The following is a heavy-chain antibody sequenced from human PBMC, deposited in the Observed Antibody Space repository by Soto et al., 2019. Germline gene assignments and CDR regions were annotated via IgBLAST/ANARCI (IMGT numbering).Heavy chain of an antibody. CDR3: AKSPNFYCSSPNCYKYYFDH. CDR2: ISYDGSEK. CDR1: GFTFNTYG. D-gene: IGHD2-2*02. J-gene: IGHJ4*02. V-gene: IGHV3-30*18. Sequence: LRLSCAASGFTFNTYGMHWVRQAPGKGLEWVAVISYDGSEKYYVDSVKGRFTISKDNSKNTLYLQMNSLRPEDTAVYYCAKSPNFYCSSPNCYKYYFDHWGQGTRVTVSS.